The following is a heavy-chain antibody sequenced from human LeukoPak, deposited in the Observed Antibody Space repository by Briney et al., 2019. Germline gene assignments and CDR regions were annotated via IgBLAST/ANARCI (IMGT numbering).Heavy chain of an antibody. CDR2: IIPSAGRT. J-gene: IGHJ4*02. D-gene: IGHD3/OR15-3a*01. CDR1: GYTFTSYY. V-gene: IGHV1-46*01. CDR3: ARDLVGSRTGYSSGAWDY. Sequence: ASVKVSCKASGYTFTSYYIHWVRQAPGQGLEWMGIIIPSAGRTNYAQKFRGRVSMTTDMSTSTVYMELSSLRSEDTAVYYCARDLVGSRTGYSSGAWDYWGQGTLVTVSS.